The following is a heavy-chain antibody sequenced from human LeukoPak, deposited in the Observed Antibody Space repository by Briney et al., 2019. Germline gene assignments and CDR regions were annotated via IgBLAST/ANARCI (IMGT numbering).Heavy chain of an antibody. CDR2: ISSSSSYI. Sequence: GGSLRLSCAASGFTFSSYSMNWVRQAPGKGLEWVSSISSSSSYIYYADSVKGRFTISRDNAKNSLYLQMNSLRAEDTAVYYCARDTSRVRNFGYWGQGTLVTVSS. J-gene: IGHJ4*02. D-gene: IGHD1-14*01. V-gene: IGHV3-21*01. CDR3: ARDTSRVRNFGY. CDR1: GFTFSSYS.